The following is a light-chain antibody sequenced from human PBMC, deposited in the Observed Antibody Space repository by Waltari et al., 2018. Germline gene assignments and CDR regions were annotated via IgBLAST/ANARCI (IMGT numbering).Light chain of an antibody. V-gene: IGLV3-10*01. CDR1: ALSRKY. CDR3: YSADSTGDHWV. CDR2: GDS. J-gene: IGLJ3*02. Sequence: SYELTQPPSVSVSPGQTARITCSGDALSRKYAYWYQQKSGPAPLLVHYGDSERPPGIPGRCSGASSRTMATLTISGAQVEDEADYYCYSADSTGDHWVFGGGTKLTVL.